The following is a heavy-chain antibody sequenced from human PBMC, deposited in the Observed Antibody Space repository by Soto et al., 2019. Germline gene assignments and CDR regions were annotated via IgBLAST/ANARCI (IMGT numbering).Heavy chain of an antibody. CDR2: ISAYNGNT. CDR1: GYTFTSYG. J-gene: IGHJ5*02. CDR3: ARVGSAGYYYGWGSYSGFDP. V-gene: IGHV1-18*01. Sequence: ASVKVSCKASGYTFTSYGISWVRQAPGQGLEWMGWISAYNGNTNYAQKHQGRVTMTTDTSTSTAYMELRSLRSDDTAVYYCARVGSAGYYYGWGSYSGFDPWGQGTLVTVSS. D-gene: IGHD3-10*01.